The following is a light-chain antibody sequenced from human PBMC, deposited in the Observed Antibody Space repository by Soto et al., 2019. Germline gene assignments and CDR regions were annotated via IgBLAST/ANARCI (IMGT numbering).Light chain of an antibody. CDR3: CSYAVRYTHV. Sequence: QSALTQPRSVSGSPGQSVTIACTGTISDIGGYNYVSWYQQHPGKAPKLMIYDVIKRPSGVPDRFSGSKSGNTASLTIYGLQAEDEADYYCCSYAVRYTHVFGTGTKLTVL. CDR1: ISDIGGYNY. V-gene: IGLV2-11*01. CDR2: DVI. J-gene: IGLJ1*01.